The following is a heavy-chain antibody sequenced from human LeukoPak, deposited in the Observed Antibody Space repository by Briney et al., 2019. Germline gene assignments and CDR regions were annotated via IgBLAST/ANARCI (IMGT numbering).Heavy chain of an antibody. D-gene: IGHD2-2*02. CDR1: GGTFSSYA. CDR3: ARAWCSSTSCYRLDVDY. V-gene: IGHV1-69*04. Sequence: ASVKVSCKASGGTFSSYAISWVRQAPGQGLEWMGRIIPILGIANYAQKFQGRATITADKSTSTAYMELSSLRSEDTAVYYCARAWCSSTSCYRLDVDYWGQGTLVTVSS. CDR2: IIPILGIA. J-gene: IGHJ4*02.